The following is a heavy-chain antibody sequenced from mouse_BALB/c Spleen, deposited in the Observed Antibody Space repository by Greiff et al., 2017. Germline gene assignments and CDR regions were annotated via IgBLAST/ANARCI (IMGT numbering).Heavy chain of an antibody. CDR3: AGQRVYGDVGEYWFAY. J-gene: IGHJ2*01. D-gene: IGHD2-13*01. Sequence: EVQVVESGGDLVKPGGSLKLSCAASGFTFSSYGMSWVRQTPDKRLEWVATISSGGSYTYYPDSVKGRFTISRDNAKNTLYLQMSSLKSEDTAMYYYAGQRVYGDVGEYWFAYWGQGTTLTVSS. CDR2: ISSGGSYT. V-gene: IGHV5-6*01. CDR1: GFTFSSYG.